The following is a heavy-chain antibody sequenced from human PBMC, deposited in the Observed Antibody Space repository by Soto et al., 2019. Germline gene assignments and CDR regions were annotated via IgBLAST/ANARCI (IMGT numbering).Heavy chain of an antibody. CDR3: AKDPGYSSSWYYFDY. CDR2: ISGSGGST. V-gene: IGHV3-23*01. Sequence: GSLRLSCAASGFTFSSYAMSWVRQAPGKGLEWVSAISGSGGSTYYADSVKGRFTISRDNSKNTLYLQMNSLRAEDTAIYYCAKDPGYSSSWYYFDYWGQGTLVTVSS. J-gene: IGHJ4*02. D-gene: IGHD6-13*01. CDR1: GFTFSSYA.